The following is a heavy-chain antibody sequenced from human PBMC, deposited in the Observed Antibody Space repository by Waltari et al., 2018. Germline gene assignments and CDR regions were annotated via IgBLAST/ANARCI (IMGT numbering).Heavy chain of an antibody. D-gene: IGHD3-22*01. CDR3: ARDRYSSGYTFDY. J-gene: IGHJ4*02. Sequence: QVQLQESGPGLVKPSEPLSLTCTVSGGSISSSYWSWIRQPAGKGLEWIGRIYTSGSTNYNPSLKSRVTMSVDTSKNQFSLKLSSVTAADTAVYYCARDRYSSGYTFDYWGQGTLVTVSS. V-gene: IGHV4-4*07. CDR2: IYTSGST. CDR1: GGSISSSY.